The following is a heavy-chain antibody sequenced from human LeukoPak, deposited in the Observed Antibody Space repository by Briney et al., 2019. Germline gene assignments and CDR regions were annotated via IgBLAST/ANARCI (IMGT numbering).Heavy chain of an antibody. CDR2: ISGSGTST. Sequence: GGSLRLSCAVSGFTFSNYVMTWVRQAPGKGLEWVSSISGSGTSTYYADSVKGRFTISRDNSKNTLYLQMSSLRAEDTAVYYCPKVRVGVYGHHVGWFDPWGQGTLVPVSS. CDR1: GFTFSNYV. J-gene: IGHJ5*02. D-gene: IGHD4-17*01. CDR3: PKVRVGVYGHHVGWFDP. V-gene: IGHV3-23*01.